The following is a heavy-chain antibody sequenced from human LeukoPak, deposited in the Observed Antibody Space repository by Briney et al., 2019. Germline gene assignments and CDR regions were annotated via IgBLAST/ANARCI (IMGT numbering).Heavy chain of an antibody. CDR1: GFTFSSYS. CDR3: AREQVFYYDSSGPGY. D-gene: IGHD3-22*01. J-gene: IGHJ4*02. CDR2: ISSSSSTI. V-gene: IGHV3-48*04. Sequence: GGSLRLSCAASGFTFSSYSMNWVRQAPGKGLEWVSYISSSSSTIYYADSVKGRFTISRDNAKNSLYLQMNSLRAEDTAVYYCAREQVFYYDSSGPGYWGQGTLVTVSS.